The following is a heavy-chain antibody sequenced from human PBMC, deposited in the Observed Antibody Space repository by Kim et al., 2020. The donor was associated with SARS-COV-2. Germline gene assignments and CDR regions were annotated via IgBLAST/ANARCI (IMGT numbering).Heavy chain of an antibody. CDR3: AKSVVTAPRSYSSGMDV. CDR1: GFTFSNYA. V-gene: IGHV3-23*01. Sequence: GGSLRLSCAASGFTFSNYAMSWVRQAPGKGLEWVSGITASGSNTYYADSVKGRFTISKDISKNTLYLQMNSLRAEDTALYYCAKSVVTAPRSYSSGMDVWGQGTTVTVSS. CDR2: ITASGSNT. J-gene: IGHJ6*02. D-gene: IGHD2-21*02.